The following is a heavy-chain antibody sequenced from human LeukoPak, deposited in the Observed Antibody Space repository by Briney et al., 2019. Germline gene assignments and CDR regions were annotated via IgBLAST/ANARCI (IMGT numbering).Heavy chain of an antibody. D-gene: IGHD6-19*01. CDR2: LSGSGITT. J-gene: IGHJ4*01. V-gene: IGHV3-23*01. CDR1: GFTFSNSA. Sequence: GFLRLSCAASGFTFSNSAMSWVRQAPGKGLEWVSTLSGSGITTYYADSVTGRFTISRDNSKNTLYLQMNSLRAEDTAVYYCAKGIYSSGWSYFDYWGHGTLVTVSS. CDR3: AKGIYSSGWSYFDY.